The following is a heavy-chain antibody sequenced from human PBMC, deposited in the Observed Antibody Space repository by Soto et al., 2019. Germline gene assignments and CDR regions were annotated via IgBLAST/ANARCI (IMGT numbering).Heavy chain of an antibody. CDR1: GFTFSSYS. J-gene: IGHJ6*02. V-gene: IGHV3-21*01. CDR2: ISSSSSYI. D-gene: IGHD3-10*01. CDR3: ARDPDESGYGSGKGPTSGMDV. Sequence: PGGSLRLSCAASGFTFSSYSMNWVRQAPGKGLEWVSSISSSSSYIYYADSVKGRFTISRDNAKNSLYLQMNSLRAEDTAVYYCARDPDESGYGSGKGPTSGMDVWGQGTTVTVSS.